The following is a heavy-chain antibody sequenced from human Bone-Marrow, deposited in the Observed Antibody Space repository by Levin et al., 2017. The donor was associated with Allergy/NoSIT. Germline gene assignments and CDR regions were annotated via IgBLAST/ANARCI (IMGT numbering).Heavy chain of an antibody. CDR2: ISGSGGST. CDR1: GFTFSSYA. D-gene: IGHD6-13*01. Sequence: TGGSLRLSCAASGFTFSSYAMSWVRQAPGKGLEWVSAISGSGGSTYYADSVKGRFTISRDNSKNTLYLQMNSLRAEDTAVYYCANIAAADKGANWFDPWGQGTLVTVSS. J-gene: IGHJ5*02. V-gene: IGHV3-23*01. CDR3: ANIAAADKGANWFDP.